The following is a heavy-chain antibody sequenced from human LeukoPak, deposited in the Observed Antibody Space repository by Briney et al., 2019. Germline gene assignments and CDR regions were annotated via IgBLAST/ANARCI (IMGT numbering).Heavy chain of an antibody. CDR1: GFAFSSCS. CDR2: SSSGSSTI. V-gene: IGHV3-48*01. J-gene: IGHJ4*02. Sequence: GGSLRLSCAASGFAFSSCSMNWVRQAPGKGLQWLSYSSSGSSTIYYADSVKGRFTISKDNAKNSLYLQMNSLRAEDTAVYDCARMSSGSYLFVYWGQGTLVTVSS. D-gene: IGHD3-10*01. CDR3: ARMSSGSYLFVY.